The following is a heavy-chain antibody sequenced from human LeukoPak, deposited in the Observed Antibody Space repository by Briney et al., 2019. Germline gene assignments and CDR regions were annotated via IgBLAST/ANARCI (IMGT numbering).Heavy chain of an antibody. Sequence: ASVKVSCKASGYTFTGYYMHWVRQAPGQGLEWMGRINPNSGGTNYAQKFQGRVTMTRDTSISTAYMELSRLRYDDTAVYYCARDRMATTSYFDYWGQGTLVTVSS. J-gene: IGHJ4*02. CDR1: GYTFTGYY. CDR2: INPNSGGT. CDR3: ARDRMATTSYFDY. D-gene: IGHD5-24*01. V-gene: IGHV1-2*06.